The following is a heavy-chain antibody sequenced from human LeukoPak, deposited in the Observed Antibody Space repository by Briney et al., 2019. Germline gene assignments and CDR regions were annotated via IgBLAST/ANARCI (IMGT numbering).Heavy chain of an antibody. CDR1: GFTSSSYS. D-gene: IGHD5-12*01. CDR3: ARDPALGVATSYYFDY. Sequence: GGSLRLSCAASGFTSSSYSMNWVRQAPGQGLEWVSSISSSSSYIYYADSVKGRFTISRDNAKNSLYLQMNSLRAEDTAVYYCARDPALGVATSYYFDYWGQGTLVTVSS. J-gene: IGHJ4*02. V-gene: IGHV3-21*01. CDR2: ISSSSSYI.